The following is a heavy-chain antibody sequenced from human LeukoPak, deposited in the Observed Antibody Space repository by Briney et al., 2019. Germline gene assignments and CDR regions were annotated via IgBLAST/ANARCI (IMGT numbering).Heavy chain of an antibody. V-gene: IGHV4-34*01. CDR1: GGSFSGYY. CDR2: INHSGST. D-gene: IGHD6-19*01. J-gene: IGHJ3*02. Sequence: SETLSLTCAVYGGSFSGYYRSWIRQPPGKGLEWIGEINHSGSTNYNPSLKSRVTISVDTSKNQFSLKLSSVTAADTAVYYCASGYSSGWYGDAFDIWGQGTMVTVSS. CDR3: ASGYSSGWYGDAFDI.